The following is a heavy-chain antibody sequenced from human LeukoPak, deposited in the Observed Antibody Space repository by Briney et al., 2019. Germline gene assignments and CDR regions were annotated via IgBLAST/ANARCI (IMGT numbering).Heavy chain of an antibody. CDR2: IYTSGST. J-gene: IGHJ4*02. D-gene: IGHD3-9*01. CDR1: GGSISSGSYY. Sequence: SETLSLTCTVSGGSISSGSYYWSWIRQPAGKGLEWIGRIYTSGSTNYNPSLKSRVTISVDTSKNQFSLKLSSATAADTAVYYCARVQVYDILTIDYWGQGTLVTVSS. CDR3: ARVQVYDILTIDY. V-gene: IGHV4-61*02.